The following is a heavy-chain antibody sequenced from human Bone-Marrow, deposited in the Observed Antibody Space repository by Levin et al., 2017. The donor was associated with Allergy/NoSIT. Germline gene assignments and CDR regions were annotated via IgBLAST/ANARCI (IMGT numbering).Heavy chain of an antibody. J-gene: IGHJ4*02. CDR3: ARGHVDRSADQ. Sequence: SETLSLTCTVSGGSINGFYWNWFRQPPGKGLEWIGYFHYSGDTKYNPSLRSRVTISADTSKNQFSLRLNSVTAADTAVFSCARGHVDRSADQWGPGTLVAVSS. D-gene: IGHD6-25*01. V-gene: IGHV4-59*01. CDR2: FHYSGDT. CDR1: GGSINGFY.